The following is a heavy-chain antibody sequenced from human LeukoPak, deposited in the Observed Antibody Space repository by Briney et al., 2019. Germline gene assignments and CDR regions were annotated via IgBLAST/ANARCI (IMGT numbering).Heavy chain of an antibody. D-gene: IGHD2-2*01. CDR2: ISGSGGST. Sequence: GSLRLSCAASGFTFSDYYMSWIRQAPGKGLEWVSAISGSGGSTYFADSVKGRFTISRDNSKNTLYLQMNSLSAEDTAIYYCARGLGSSTSRHTFDIWGQGTMVTVSS. CDR3: ARGLGSSTSRHTFDI. CDR1: GFTFSDYY. J-gene: IGHJ3*02. V-gene: IGHV3-23*01.